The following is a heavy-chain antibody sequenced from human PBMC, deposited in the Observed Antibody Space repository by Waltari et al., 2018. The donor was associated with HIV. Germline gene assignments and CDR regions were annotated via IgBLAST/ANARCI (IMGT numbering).Heavy chain of an antibody. CDR3: AVEEYYDTLTGPSRGMDV. CDR1: GYTLTGYY. D-gene: IGHD3-9*01. Sequence: QVQLVQSGAEVKKPGASVKVSCKASGYTLTGYYMNWVRQAPGQGLEWMGWITPYSGVTKYAQRFQGRVTMTRDTSISTAYMELSRLRSDDTALYYWAVEEYYDTLTGPSRGMDVWGQGTTVTVSS. CDR2: ITPYSGVT. J-gene: IGHJ6*02. V-gene: IGHV1-2*02.